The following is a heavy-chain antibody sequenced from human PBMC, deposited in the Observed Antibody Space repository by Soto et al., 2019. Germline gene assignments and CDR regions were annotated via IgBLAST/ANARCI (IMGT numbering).Heavy chain of an antibody. Sequence: PSETLSLTCTVSGVSISSYYWSWIRQAPGKGLEWIGYIYYSGSTNYNPSLKSRVTISVDTSKNQFSLKLSSVTAADTAVYYCARGADSHGYYSKEDAFDIWGQGTMVTVSS. V-gene: IGHV4-59*01. J-gene: IGHJ3*02. CDR3: ARGADSHGYYSKEDAFDI. D-gene: IGHD3-22*01. CDR1: GVSISSYY. CDR2: IYYSGST.